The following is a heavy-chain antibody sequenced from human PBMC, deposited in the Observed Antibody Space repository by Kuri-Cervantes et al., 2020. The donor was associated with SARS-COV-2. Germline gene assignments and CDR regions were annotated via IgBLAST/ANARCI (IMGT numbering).Heavy chain of an antibody. V-gene: IGHV3-20*04. CDR1: GSTFDDYG. D-gene: IGHD6-13*01. CDR2: INWNGGST. CDR3: AKDAGRAAAGIRYYYYYYMDV. Sequence: GGSLRLSCAASGSTFDDYGMNWVRQAPGKGLEWVSGINWNGGSTYYADSVKGRFTIYRDNSKNTLYLQMNSLRAEDTAVYYCAKDAGRAAAGIRYYYYYYMDVWGKGTTVTVSS. J-gene: IGHJ6*03.